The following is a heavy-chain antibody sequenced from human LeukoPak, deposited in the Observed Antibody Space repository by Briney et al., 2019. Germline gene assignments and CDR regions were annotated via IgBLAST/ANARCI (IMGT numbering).Heavy chain of an antibody. CDR2: IYYSGST. D-gene: IGHD6-6*01. CDR1: GGSISSYY. Sequence: SETLSLTCTVSGGSISSYYWSWIRQPPGKGLEWIGCIYYSGSTNYNPSLKSRVTISVDTSKNQFSLKPSSVTAADTAVYYCARSRCIAYSSSYNWFDPWGQGTLVTVSS. J-gene: IGHJ5*02. CDR3: ARSRCIAYSSSYNWFDP. V-gene: IGHV4-59*01.